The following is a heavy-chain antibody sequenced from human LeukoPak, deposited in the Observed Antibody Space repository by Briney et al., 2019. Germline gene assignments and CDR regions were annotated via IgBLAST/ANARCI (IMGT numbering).Heavy chain of an antibody. V-gene: IGHV3-30*18. CDR2: ISYDGNKK. D-gene: IGHD6-13*01. J-gene: IGHJ4*02. CDR3: AKDDLAAAGFPFDY. CDR1: GFTFNSYG. Sequence: GRSLRLSCAASGFTFNSYGMHWVRQAPGKGLEWVAVISYDGNKKYYADSVKGRFTISRDNSKNTLYLQMNSLRAEDTAVYYCAKDDLAAAGFPFDYWGQGTLVTVSS.